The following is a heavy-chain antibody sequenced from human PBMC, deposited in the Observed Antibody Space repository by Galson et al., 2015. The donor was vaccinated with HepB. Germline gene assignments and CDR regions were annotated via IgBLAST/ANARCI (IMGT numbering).Heavy chain of an antibody. J-gene: IGHJ6*02. V-gene: IGHV3-30*18. D-gene: IGHD6-13*01. CDR3: AKDDYSSSWNDYYDYGMDV. CDR2: ISYDGSNK. Sequence: SLRLSCAASGFTFSSYGMHWVRQAPGKGLEWVAVISYDGSNKYYADSVKGRFTISRDNSKNTLYLQMNSLRAEDTAVYYCAKDDYSSSWNDYYDYGMDVWGQGTTVTVSS. CDR1: GFTFSSYG.